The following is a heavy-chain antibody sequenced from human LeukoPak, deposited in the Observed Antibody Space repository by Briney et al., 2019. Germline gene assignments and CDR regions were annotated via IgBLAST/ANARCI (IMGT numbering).Heavy chain of an antibody. V-gene: IGHV3-49*04. J-gene: IGHJ4*02. CDR2: IRRRAYGGAA. Sequence: GGSLRLSCTTSGFAFDDFAMSWVRQPAGKGLEWVGFIRRRAYGGAAGYAASVKGRFIISRDDSKGIAYLQMNSLKTEDTAAYYCSRNGLVDFDYWGQGSRVIASP. CDR3: SRNGLVDFDY. CDR1: GFAFDDFA.